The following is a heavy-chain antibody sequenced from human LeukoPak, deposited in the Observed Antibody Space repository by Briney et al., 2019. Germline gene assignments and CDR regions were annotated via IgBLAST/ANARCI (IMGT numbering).Heavy chain of an antibody. CDR1: GGSISSSSYY. J-gene: IGHJ6*02. CDR2: IYYSGST. D-gene: IGHD5-18*01. CDR3: ARDLSGYSYGHGYYYYGMDV. V-gene: IGHV4-39*07. Sequence: SETLSLTCTVSGGSISSSSYYWGWIRQPPGKGLEWIGSIYYSGSTYYNPSLKSRVTISVDTSENQFSLKLSSVIAADTAVYYCARDLSGYSYGHGYYYYGMDVWGQGTTVTVSS.